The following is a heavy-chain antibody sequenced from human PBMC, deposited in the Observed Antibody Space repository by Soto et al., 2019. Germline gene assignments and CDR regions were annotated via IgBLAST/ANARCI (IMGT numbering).Heavy chain of an antibody. CDR2: IYYSGST. CDR3: ARGGLQYGNWFDP. Sequence: PSETLSLTCTVSGGSISSYYWSWIQQPPGKGLEWIGYIYYSGSTNYNPSLKSRVTIAVDTSKNQFSLKLSSVTAADTAVYYCARGGLQYGNWFDPWGQGTLVTVSS. CDR1: GGSISSYY. J-gene: IGHJ5*02. D-gene: IGHD4-4*01. V-gene: IGHV4-59*01.